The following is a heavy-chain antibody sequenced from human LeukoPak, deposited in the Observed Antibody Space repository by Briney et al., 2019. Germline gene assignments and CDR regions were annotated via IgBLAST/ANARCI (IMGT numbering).Heavy chain of an antibody. CDR1: GFTVSSNY. D-gene: IGHD2-2*01. CDR3: AREIVLIPAAPPGFDY. CDR2: IYSGGST. J-gene: IGHJ4*02. V-gene: IGHV3-66*01. Sequence: GGSLRLSCAASGFTVSSNYMSWVRQAPGKGLEWVSVIYSGGSTYYADSVKGRFTISRDNAKNSVYLQMNSLRVEDTAVYYCAREIVLIPAAPPGFDYWGQGTLVTVSS.